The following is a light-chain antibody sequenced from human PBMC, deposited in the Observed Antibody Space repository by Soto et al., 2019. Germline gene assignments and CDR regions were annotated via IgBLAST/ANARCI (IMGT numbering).Light chain of an antibody. CDR3: QHYNAWPSPWT. V-gene: IGKV3-15*01. CDR2: GAS. Sequence: EIVMTQSPATLSVSPGERATLSCRASQSVSSKLAWYQQKPGQAPGVLIYGASTRATGSPARVSGSGSGTEFPLTISSLQSEDFAVYYCQHYNAWPSPWTFGQWPRVEFK. CDR1: QSVSSK. J-gene: IGKJ1*01.